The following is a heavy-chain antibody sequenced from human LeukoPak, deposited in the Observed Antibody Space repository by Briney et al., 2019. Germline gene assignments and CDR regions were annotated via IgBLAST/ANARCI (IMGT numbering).Heavy chain of an antibody. CDR3: AKAFPYHDSTSRYFDY. J-gene: IGHJ4*02. V-gene: IGHV4-34*01. Sequence: SETLSLTCAVYGGSFSGYYWSWIRQPPGKGLEWIGEINHSGSTNYNPSLKSRVTISVDTSKNQFSLKLSSVTAADTAVYYCAKAFPYHDSTSRYFDYWGQGTLVTVSS. D-gene: IGHD2/OR15-2a*01. CDR2: INHSGST. CDR1: GGSFSGYY.